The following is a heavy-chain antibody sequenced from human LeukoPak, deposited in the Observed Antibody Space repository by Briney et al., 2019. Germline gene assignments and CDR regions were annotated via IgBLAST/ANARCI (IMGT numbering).Heavy chain of an antibody. D-gene: IGHD3-10*01. CDR2: IKQDGSEK. CDR1: GFTFNTYW. CDR3: ARVEITMIGEVIYYYEGMDV. Sequence: QPEGSLRLSCAASGFTFNTYWMTWVRQGPGKGLEWVANIKQDGSEKYYVDSVKGRFTISRDNAKKSLYLQMNSLRAEDTAVYYCARVEITMIGEVIYYYEGMDVWGQGTTVTVSS. V-gene: IGHV3-7*01. J-gene: IGHJ6*02.